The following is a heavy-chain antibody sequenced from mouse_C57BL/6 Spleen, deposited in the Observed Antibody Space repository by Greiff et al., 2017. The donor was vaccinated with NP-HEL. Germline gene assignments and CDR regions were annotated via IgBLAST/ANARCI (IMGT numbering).Heavy chain of an antibody. D-gene: IGHD4-1*01. J-gene: IGHJ2*01. CDR3: ARSLGYFDY. CDR2: ISSGSSTI. CDR1: GFTFSDYG. V-gene: IGHV5-17*01. Sequence: EVHLVESGGGLVKPGGSLKLSCAASGFTFSDYGMHWVRQAPEKGLEWVAYISSGSSTIYYADTVKGRFTISRDNAKNTLFLQMTSLRSEDTAMYYCARSLGYFDYWGQGTTLTVSS.